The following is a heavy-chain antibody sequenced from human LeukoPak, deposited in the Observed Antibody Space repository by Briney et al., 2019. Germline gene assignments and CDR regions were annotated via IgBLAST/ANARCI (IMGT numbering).Heavy chain of an antibody. CDR1: GGTFSSYA. CDR3: ARDGKGYYDSSGYYNIDY. V-gene: IGHV1-69*01. CDR2: IIPIFGTA. D-gene: IGHD3-22*01. Sequence: ASVKVSCKASGGTFSSYAISWVRQAPGQGLEWMGGIIPIFGTANYAQKFQGRVTITADESTSTAYMELSSLRSEGTAVYYCARDGKGYYDSSGYYNIDYWGQGTLVTVSS. J-gene: IGHJ4*02.